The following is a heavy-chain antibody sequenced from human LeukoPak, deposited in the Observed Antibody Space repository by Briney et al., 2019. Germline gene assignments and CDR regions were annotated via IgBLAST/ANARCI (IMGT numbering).Heavy chain of an antibody. Sequence: ASVKVSCKASGYTFTSYDINWVRQATGQGLEWMGWMNPNSGNTGYAQKFQGRVTMTRNTSISTAYVELSSLRSGDTAVYYCARGAGDSDAFDIWGQGTMVTVSS. J-gene: IGHJ3*02. CDR2: MNPNSGNT. V-gene: IGHV1-8*01. CDR3: ARGAGDSDAFDI. D-gene: IGHD3-16*01. CDR1: GYTFTSYD.